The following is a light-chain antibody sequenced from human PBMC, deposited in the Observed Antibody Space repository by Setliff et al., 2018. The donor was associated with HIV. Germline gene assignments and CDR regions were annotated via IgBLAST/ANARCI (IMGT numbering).Light chain of an antibody. V-gene: IGLV2-14*01. CDR2: EVS. CDR3: SSYTSSSTYV. CDR1: GSDVGGYNY. J-gene: IGLJ1*01. Sequence: SALTQPASVSGSPGQSITISCTGTGSDVGGYNYVSWYQQHPGKAPKLMIYEVSNRPSGVSNRFSGSKSGNTASLTISGLQAEDEADYYCSSYTSSSTYVFGAGTKVTVL.